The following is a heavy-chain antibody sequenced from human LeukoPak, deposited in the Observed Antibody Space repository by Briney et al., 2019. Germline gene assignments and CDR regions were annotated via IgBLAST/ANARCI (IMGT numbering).Heavy chain of an antibody. CDR3: ARDLVWFGEPKGYYNYMDV. CDR1: GFTFSSYA. J-gene: IGHJ6*03. CDR2: ISGSGGST. D-gene: IGHD3-10*01. Sequence: GRSLRLSCAASGFTFSSYAMHWVRQAPGKGLEWVSAISGSGGSTYYADSVKGRFTISRDNSKNTLYLQMNSLRAEDTAVYYCARDLVWFGEPKGYYNYMDVWGKGTTVTVSS. V-gene: IGHV3-23*01.